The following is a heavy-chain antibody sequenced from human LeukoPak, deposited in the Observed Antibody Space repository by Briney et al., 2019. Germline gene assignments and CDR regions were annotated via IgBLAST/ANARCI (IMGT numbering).Heavy chain of an antibody. CDR2: ISSSSSYI. V-gene: IGHV3-21*01. J-gene: IGHJ4*02. Sequence: GGSLRLSCAASGFTFSSYWMHWVRQAPGKGLVWVSSISSSSSYIYYADSVKGRFTISRDNAKNSLYLQMNSLRAEDTAVYYCAREGDSSGYYLNYWGQGTLVTVSS. D-gene: IGHD3-22*01. CDR1: GFTFSSYW. CDR3: AREGDSSGYYLNY.